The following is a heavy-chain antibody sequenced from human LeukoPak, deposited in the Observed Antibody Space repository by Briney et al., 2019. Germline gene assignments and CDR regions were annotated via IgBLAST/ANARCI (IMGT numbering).Heavy chain of an antibody. CDR1: GYSFSSYW. J-gene: IGHJ4*02. D-gene: IGHD2-21*02. CDR3: ARRYYCGGDCYHFDY. Sequence: GESLKISCKGSGYSFSSYWIGWVRQMPGKGLEWMEIIYPGDSDTRYSPSFQGQVTISADKSISTAYLQWSSLKASDTAVYYCARRYYCGGDCYHFDYWGQGTLVTVSS. V-gene: IGHV5-51*01. CDR2: IYPGDSDT.